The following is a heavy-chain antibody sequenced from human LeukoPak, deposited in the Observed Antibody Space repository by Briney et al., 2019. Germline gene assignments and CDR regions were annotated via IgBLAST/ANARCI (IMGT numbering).Heavy chain of an antibody. CDR1: GASTSSSY. J-gene: IGHJ4*02. V-gene: IGHV4-59*01. Sequence: PSETLSLTCSVSGASTSSSYWSWIRQPPGRGLELIAYIANNGDSNYHPSLKSRVTVSLDMSKNQLSLRVTSVTAADTAVYFCTRGTRAPDSWGQGTLVTVSS. D-gene: IGHD3/OR15-3a*01. CDR3: TRGTRAPDS. CDR2: IANNGDS.